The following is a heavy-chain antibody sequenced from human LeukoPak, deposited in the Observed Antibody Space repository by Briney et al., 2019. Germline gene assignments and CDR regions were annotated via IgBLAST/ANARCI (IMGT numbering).Heavy chain of an antibody. V-gene: IGHV3-33*08. Sequence: GGSLRLSCAASGLTFNRYAMHWVRQAPGKGLEWVAVIWYDGSNKYYADSVKGRFTISRDNSKNTLYLQMNSLRAEDTAVYYCASGPYYDFWSGFRNYYYYGMDVWGQGTTVTVSS. CDR3: ASGPYYDFWSGFRNYYYYGMDV. J-gene: IGHJ6*02. CDR2: IWYDGSNK. CDR1: GLTFNRYA. D-gene: IGHD3-3*01.